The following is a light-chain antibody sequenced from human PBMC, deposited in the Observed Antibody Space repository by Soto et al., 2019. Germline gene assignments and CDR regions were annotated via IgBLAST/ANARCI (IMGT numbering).Light chain of an antibody. CDR2: DVS. J-gene: IGLJ1*01. Sequence: QSVLTQPRSVSGSPGQSVTISCTGTSSDFGGYNYVSWYQQHPGKAPKLMIYDVSKRPSGVPDRFSGSKSGNTASLTISGLQAEDEADYYCCSYAGSYTFSVFGTGTRSPS. CDR3: CSYAGSYTFSV. CDR1: SSDFGGYNY. V-gene: IGLV2-11*01.